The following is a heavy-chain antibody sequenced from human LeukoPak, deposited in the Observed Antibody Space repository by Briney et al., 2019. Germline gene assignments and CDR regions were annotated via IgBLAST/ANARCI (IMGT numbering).Heavy chain of an antibody. D-gene: IGHD1-26*01. CDR2: MNPNSGNT. CDR3: ARGHSGSYETDY. J-gene: IGHJ4*02. Sequence: GASVKVSCKASGYTCTSYDINWVRQATGQGLEWVGWMNPNSGNTGYAQKFQGRVTITRNTSISTAYMELSSLRSEDTAVYYCARGHSGSYETDYWGQGTLVTVSS. V-gene: IGHV1-8*03. CDR1: GYTCTSYD.